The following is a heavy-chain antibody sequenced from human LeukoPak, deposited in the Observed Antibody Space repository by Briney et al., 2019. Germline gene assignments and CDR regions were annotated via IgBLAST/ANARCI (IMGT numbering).Heavy chain of an antibody. CDR2: IRHDGSNK. V-gene: IGHV3-30*02. CDR1: GFTFSIYG. J-gene: IGHJ4*02. Sequence: PGGSLRLSCAASGFTFSIYGIHWVRQAPGKGLEWVAFIRHDGSNKYYGDSVKGRFTISRDNSKDTLYLHMNSLRADDTAVYYCAKGLGSSSGWGGQGTLVTVSS. CDR3: AKGLGSSSGW. D-gene: IGHD6-6*01.